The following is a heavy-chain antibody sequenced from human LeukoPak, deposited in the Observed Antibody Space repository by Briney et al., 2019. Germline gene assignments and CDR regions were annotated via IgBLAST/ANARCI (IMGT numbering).Heavy chain of an antibody. CDR2: IRSKAYGGTT. J-gene: IGHJ4*02. D-gene: IGHD4-17*01. Sequence: GGSLRLSCTASGFTFGDYAMSWVRQAPGKGLEWVGSIRSKAYGGTTEYAASVKGRFTISRDDSKSIAYLQMNSLKTEDTAVYYCTRRYGDYNDYWGQGTLVTVSS. CDR1: GFTFGDYA. V-gene: IGHV3-49*04. CDR3: TRRYGDYNDY.